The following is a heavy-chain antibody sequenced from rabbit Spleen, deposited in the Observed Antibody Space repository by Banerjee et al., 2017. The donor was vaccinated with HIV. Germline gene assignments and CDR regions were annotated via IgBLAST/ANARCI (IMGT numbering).Heavy chain of an antibody. CDR2: IDLVFGVT. J-gene: IGHJ4*01. CDR3: VRGASGTGYYSL. D-gene: IGHD1-1*01. CDR1: GFDFGNYG. Sequence: QEQLVESGGGLVQPGGSLKLSCKASGFDFGNYGVSWVRQAPGKGLEWIGYIDLVFGVTYYATWVNGRFTISSHNAQNTLYLQLNSLTAADTATYFCVRGASGTGYYSLWGPGTLVTVS. V-gene: IGHV1S47*01.